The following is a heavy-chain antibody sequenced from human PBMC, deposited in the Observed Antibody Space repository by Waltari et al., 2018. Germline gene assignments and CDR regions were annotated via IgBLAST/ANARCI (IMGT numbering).Heavy chain of an antibody. J-gene: IGHJ4*02. Sequence: EVQLVESGGGLVQPGGSLRLSCAASGFIFSDHYMDWVRQAPGKGLEWVRRSKNKRQGYTVEYAASVKGRFTISRDDSQNSLYLQMFSLKAEDTAVYYCARWDTGACRNWGQGTLVTVSS. CDR2: SKNKRQGYTV. CDR1: GFIFSDHY. CDR3: ARWDTGACRN. V-gene: IGHV3-72*01. D-gene: IGHD1-1*01.